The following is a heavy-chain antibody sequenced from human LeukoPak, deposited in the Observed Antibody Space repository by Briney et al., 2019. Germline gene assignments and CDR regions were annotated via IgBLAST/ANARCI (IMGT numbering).Heavy chain of an antibody. Sequence: GGSLRLSCAASGFIFSTYAMHWVRQAPGKGLEWVAFIRYDGSNKYSADSVKGRFTISRDNSKNTLYLQMNSLRTEDTAVYYCAKDPARGYYFDYWGQGTLVTVSS. D-gene: IGHD3-10*01. J-gene: IGHJ4*02. V-gene: IGHV3-30*02. CDR2: IRYDGSNK. CDR1: GFIFSTYA. CDR3: AKDPARGYYFDY.